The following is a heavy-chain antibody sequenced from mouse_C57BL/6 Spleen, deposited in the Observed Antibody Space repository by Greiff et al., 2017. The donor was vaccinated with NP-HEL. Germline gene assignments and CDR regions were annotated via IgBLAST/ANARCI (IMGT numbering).Heavy chain of an antibody. J-gene: IGHJ4*01. CDR2: IDPETGGT. CDR3: TRWETGGDAMDY. V-gene: IGHV1-15*01. CDR1: GYTFTDYE. D-gene: IGHD4-1*01. Sequence: QVQLQQSGAELVRPGASVTLSCKASGYTFTDYEMHWVKQTPVHGLEWIGAIDPETGGTAYTQKFKGKAILTADRSSSTAYMELRSLTSEDSAVYYCTRWETGGDAMDYWGQGTSVTVSS.